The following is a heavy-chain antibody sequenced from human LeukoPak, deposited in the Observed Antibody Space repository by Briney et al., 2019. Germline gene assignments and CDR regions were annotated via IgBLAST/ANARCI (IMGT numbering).Heavy chain of an antibody. CDR1: GFPFSSHG. CDR3: AKDDYYDTSGYRD. CDR2: ISYDVGKK. D-gene: IGHD3-22*01. Sequence: PGGSLRLSCAGSGFPFSSHGMNWVRQAPGKGLEWVAVISYDVGKKYYADSVKGRFTISRDNSKNTLYLQMNSLRAEDTAVYYCAKDDYYDTSGYRDWGQGTLVTVSS. J-gene: IGHJ4*02. V-gene: IGHV3-30*18.